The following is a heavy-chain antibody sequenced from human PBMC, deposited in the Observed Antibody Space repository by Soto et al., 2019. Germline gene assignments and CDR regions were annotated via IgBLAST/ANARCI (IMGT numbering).Heavy chain of an antibody. CDR3: ARDAPDYYDSSGYYWKKYYFDY. D-gene: IGHD3-22*01. CDR2: INSDGSST. V-gene: IGHV3-74*01. CDR1: GFTFTNHG. Sequence: PGGSLRLSCAASGFTFTNHGMSWVRQAPGKGLEWVSRINSDGSSTSYADSVKGRFTISRDNAKNTLYLQMNSLRAEDTAVYYCARDAPDYYDSSGYYWKKYYFDYWGQGTLVTVSS. J-gene: IGHJ4*02.